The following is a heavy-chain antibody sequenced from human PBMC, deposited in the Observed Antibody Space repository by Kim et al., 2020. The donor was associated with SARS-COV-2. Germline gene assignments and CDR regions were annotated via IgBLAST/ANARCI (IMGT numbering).Heavy chain of an antibody. CDR1: GYTLTELS. V-gene: IGHV1-24*01. CDR2: FDPEDGET. D-gene: IGHD2-2*01. CDR3: AAYLGFVVVPAAMFDY. Sequence: ASVKVSCKVSGYTLTELSMHWVRQAPGKGLEWMGGFDPEDGETIYAQKFQGRVTMTEDTSTDTAYMELSSLRSEDTAVYYCAAYLGFVVVPAAMFDYWGQGTLVTVSS. J-gene: IGHJ4*02.